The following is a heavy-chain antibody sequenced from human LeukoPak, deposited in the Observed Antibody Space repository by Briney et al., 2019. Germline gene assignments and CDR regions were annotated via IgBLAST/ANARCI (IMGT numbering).Heavy chain of an antibody. CDR1: GFTFSSYS. V-gene: IGHV3-21*01. Sequence: PGGSLRLSCAASGFTFSSYSMNWVRQAPGKGLEWVSSISSSSSYIYYADSVKGRFTISRDNAKNSLYLQMNSLRAEDTAVYYCARQYQLLGYFGDWGQGTLVTVSS. CDR3: ARQYQLLGYFGD. D-gene: IGHD2-2*01. J-gene: IGHJ4*02. CDR2: ISSSSSYI.